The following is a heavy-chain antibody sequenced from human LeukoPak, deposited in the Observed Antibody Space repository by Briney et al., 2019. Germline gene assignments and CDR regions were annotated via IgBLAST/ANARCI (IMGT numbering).Heavy chain of an antibody. D-gene: IGHD1-1*01. J-gene: IGHJ4*02. CDR1: GFTFSDYY. Sequence: PGGSLRLSCAASGFTFSDYYMSWIRQAPGKGLEWVSSISSSSSYIYYADSVKGRSTISRDNAKNSLYLQMNSLRAEDTAVYYCARDRGNWNPPFDYWGQGTLVTVSS. V-gene: IGHV3-11*06. CDR2: ISSSSSYI. CDR3: ARDRGNWNPPFDY.